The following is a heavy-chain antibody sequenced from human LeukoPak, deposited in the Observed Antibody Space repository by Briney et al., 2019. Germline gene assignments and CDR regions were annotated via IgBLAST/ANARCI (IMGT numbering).Heavy chain of an antibody. V-gene: IGHV1-3*01. Sequence: GASVKVSCKASGYTFTSYARHWVRQAPGQRLEWMGWSNAGNGNTKYSQKVQGRVTITRDTSASTAYMELRSLRSEDTAVYYCARESSIPMVRGWGGGYFDYWGQGTLVTVSS. D-gene: IGHD3-10*01. CDR1: GYTFTSYA. CDR2: SNAGNGNT. CDR3: ARESSIPMVRGWGGGYFDY. J-gene: IGHJ4*02.